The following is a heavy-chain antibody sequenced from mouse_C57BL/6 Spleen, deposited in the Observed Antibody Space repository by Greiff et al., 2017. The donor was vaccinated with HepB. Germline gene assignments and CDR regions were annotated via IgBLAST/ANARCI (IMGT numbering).Heavy chain of an antibody. J-gene: IGHJ2*01. CDR2: IWSGGST. V-gene: IGHV2-2*01. Sequence: QVQLQQSGPGLVQPSQSLSITCTVSGFSLTSYGVHWVRHSPGKGLEWLGVIWSGGSTDYNAAFISRLSISKDNSKSQVFFKMNSLQADDTAIYYCAREGIYDGYYCYFDYWGQGTTLTVSS. D-gene: IGHD2-3*01. CDR1: GFSLTSYG. CDR3: AREGIYDGYYCYFDY.